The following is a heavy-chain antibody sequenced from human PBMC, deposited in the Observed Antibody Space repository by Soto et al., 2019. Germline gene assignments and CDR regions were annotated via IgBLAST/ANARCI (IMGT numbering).Heavy chain of an antibody. V-gene: IGHV4-30-2*01. Sequence: QLQLQESGSGLVKPSQTLSLTCAVSGGSISSGGYSWSWIRQPPGKGLEWIGYIYHSGSTYYNPSLKRRGTIAVDRSKNQFSRKLSSVTAADTAVYYCARAGGLGAVAADYWGQGTLVTVSS. CDR2: IYHSGST. CDR3: ARAGGLGAVAADY. J-gene: IGHJ4*02. CDR1: GGSISSGGYS. D-gene: IGHD6-19*01.